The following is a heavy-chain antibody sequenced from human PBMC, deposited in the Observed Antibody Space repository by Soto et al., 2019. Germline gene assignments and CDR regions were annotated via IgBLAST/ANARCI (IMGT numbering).Heavy chain of an antibody. CDR2: ISSSGSTI. Sequence: RGSLLISCASSGFTFSDYYMSWIGQAPGKGLEWVSYISSSGSTIYYADSVKGRFTISRDNAKNSLYLQMNSLRAEDTAVYYCARDRIQLWSRYFDYWGQGTMVTVSS. J-gene: IGHJ4*02. V-gene: IGHV3-11*01. D-gene: IGHD5-18*01. CDR1: GFTFSDYY. CDR3: ARDRIQLWSRYFDY.